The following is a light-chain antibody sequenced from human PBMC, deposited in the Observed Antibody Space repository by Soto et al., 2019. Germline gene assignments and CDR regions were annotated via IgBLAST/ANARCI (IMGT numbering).Light chain of an antibody. V-gene: IGKV1-5*02. CDR1: QSVSGR. J-gene: IGKJ4*02. CDR2: DAS. Sequence: DIQMTQSPSTLSASVGDRVTIICRASQSVSGRLAWYQQKPGKAPKVLIYDASSLGSGVPSRFSGSGSETEFSLTITALQPEDFATYYCQQLSPYSLTFGGGTKVDIK. CDR3: QQLSPYSLT.